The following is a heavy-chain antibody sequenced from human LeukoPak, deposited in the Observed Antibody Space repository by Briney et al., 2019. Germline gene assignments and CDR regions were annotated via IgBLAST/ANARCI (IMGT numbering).Heavy chain of an antibody. J-gene: IGHJ4*02. D-gene: IGHD1-26*01. V-gene: IGHV4-39*01. CDR3: AIAAIVGATF. CDR2: IYYSGST. CDR1: GGSISSSGCY. Sequence: PSETLSLTCTVSGGSISSSGCYWGWIRQPPGKGLEWIGSIYYSGSTYYNPSLKSRVTISVDTSKNQFSLKLSSVTAADTAVYYCAIAAIVGATFWGQGTLVTVSS.